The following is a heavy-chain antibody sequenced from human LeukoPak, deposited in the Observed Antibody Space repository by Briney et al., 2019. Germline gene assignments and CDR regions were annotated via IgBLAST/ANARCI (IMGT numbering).Heavy chain of an antibody. CDR1: GFTFSSYG. CDR2: IRYDGSNK. CDR3: AKDERITMVRGVMTDY. J-gene: IGHJ4*02. Sequence: GGSLRLSCAASGFTFSSYGMHWVRQAPGKGLEWVAFIRYDGSNKYYADSVKGRFTISRDNSKNTLYLQMNSLRAEDTAVYYCAKDERITMVRGVMTDYWGQGTLVTVSS. V-gene: IGHV3-30*02. D-gene: IGHD3-10*01.